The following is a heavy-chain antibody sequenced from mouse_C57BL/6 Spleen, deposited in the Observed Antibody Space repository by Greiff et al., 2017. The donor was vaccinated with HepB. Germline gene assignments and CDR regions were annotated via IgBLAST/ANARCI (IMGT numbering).Heavy chain of an antibody. J-gene: IGHJ1*03. Sequence: VQLQQSGAELVRPGSSVKLSCKASGYTFTSYWMHWVKQRPIQGLEWIGNIDPSDSETHYNQKFKDKATLTVDKSSSTAYMQLSSLTSEDSAVYYCARFPIYYGNYVGYFDVWGTGTTVTVSS. CDR2: IDPSDSET. D-gene: IGHD2-1*01. CDR1: GYTFTSYW. V-gene: IGHV1-52*01. CDR3: ARFPIYYGNYVGYFDV.